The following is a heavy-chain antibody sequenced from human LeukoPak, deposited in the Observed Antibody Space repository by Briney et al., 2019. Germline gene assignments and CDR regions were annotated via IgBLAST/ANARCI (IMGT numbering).Heavy chain of an antibody. V-gene: IGHV1-18*01. CDR3: ARDQRVVATIRDYYYGMDV. J-gene: IGHJ6*02. CDR1: GYTFTSYG. D-gene: IGHD5-12*01. Sequence: ASVQVSCKASGYTFTSYGISWVRPAPGQGLEWMGWISAYNGNTHYAQKLQGRVTMTTDTSTSTAYMELRSLRSDDTAVYYCARDQRVVATIRDYYYGMDVWGQGTTVTVSS. CDR2: ISAYNGNT.